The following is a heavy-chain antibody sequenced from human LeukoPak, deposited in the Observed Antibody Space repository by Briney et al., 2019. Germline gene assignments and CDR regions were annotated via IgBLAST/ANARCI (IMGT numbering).Heavy chain of an antibody. CDR1: GGSISSYY. CDR3: ARGRFLEWLTPYYFDY. CDR2: IYTSGST. V-gene: IGHV4-4*07. Sequence: TSETLSLTCTVSGGSISSYYWSWIRQPAGKGLEWIGCIYTSGSTNYNPSLKSRVTMSVDTSKNQFSLKLSSVTAADTAVYYCARGRFLEWLTPYYFDYWGQGTLVTVSS. D-gene: IGHD3-3*01. J-gene: IGHJ4*02.